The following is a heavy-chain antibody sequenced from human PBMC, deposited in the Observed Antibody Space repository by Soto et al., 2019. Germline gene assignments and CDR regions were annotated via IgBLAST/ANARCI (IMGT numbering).Heavy chain of an antibody. Sequence: GASVKVSCKASGYTFTSYAMHWVRQAPGQRLEWIGWINAGNGNTKYSQKFQGRVTITRDTSASTAYMELSSLRSEDTAVYYCARSIVGVTALDYWGQGTLATVSS. CDR1: GYTFTSYA. CDR2: INAGNGNT. J-gene: IGHJ4*02. D-gene: IGHD2-21*02. CDR3: ARSIVGVTALDY. V-gene: IGHV1-3*01.